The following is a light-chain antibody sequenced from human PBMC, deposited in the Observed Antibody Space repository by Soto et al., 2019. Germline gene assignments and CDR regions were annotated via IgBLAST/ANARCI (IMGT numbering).Light chain of an antibody. J-gene: IGLJ1*01. V-gene: IGLV2-14*01. Sequence: QSALTQPASVSGSPGQSITISCTGTSSDVGGYNYVSWYQQHPGKAPKLMIYDVNNRPSGVSNRFSGSKSGNTASLTISGLQAEDEADYYCTSYTRSSTLYVFGTGTKVTVL. CDR1: SSDVGGYNY. CDR2: DVN. CDR3: TSYTRSSTLYV.